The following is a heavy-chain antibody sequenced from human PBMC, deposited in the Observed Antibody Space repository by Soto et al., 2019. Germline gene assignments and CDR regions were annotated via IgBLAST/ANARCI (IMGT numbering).Heavy chain of an antibody. V-gene: IGHV3-11*01. Sequence: QVQLVESGGGLVKPGGSLRLSCAASGFTFSDYYLSWIRQAPGKGLEWVSYISSSGSTIYYADSVKGRFTISRDNAKNSLWLAMISLRAEDTAVDYCARRGSERELRVYWGQGTLVTVSS. J-gene: IGHJ4*02. D-gene: IGHD1-7*01. CDR2: ISSSGSTI. CDR3: ARRGSERELRVY. CDR1: GFTFSDYY.